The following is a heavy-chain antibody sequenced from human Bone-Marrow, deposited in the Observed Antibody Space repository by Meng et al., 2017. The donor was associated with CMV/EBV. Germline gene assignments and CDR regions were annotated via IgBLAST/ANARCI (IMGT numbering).Heavy chain of an antibody. D-gene: IGHD6-6*01. J-gene: IGHJ6*01. CDR3: ATDQSRVRYSSSTYYYHGMDV. CDR2: FDPEDGET. V-gene: IGHV1-24*01. Sequence: ASVKVSCKVSGYTLTELSMHWVRQAPGKGLEWMGGFDPEDGETIYAQKFQGRVTMTEDTSTDTAYMELSSLRSEDTAVYYCATDQSRVRYSSSTYYYHGMDVWGQGTTVTVSS. CDR1: GYTLTELS.